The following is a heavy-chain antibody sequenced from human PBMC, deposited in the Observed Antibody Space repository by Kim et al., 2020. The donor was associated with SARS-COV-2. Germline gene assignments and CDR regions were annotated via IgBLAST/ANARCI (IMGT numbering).Heavy chain of an antibody. J-gene: IGHJ5*02. V-gene: IGHV1-69*13. CDR3: ARDVVRGPDWFDP. CDR2: IIPIFGTA. Sequence: SVKVSCKASGGTFSSYAISWVRQAPGQGLEWMGGIIPIFGTANYAQKFQGRVTITADESTSTAYMELSSLRSEDTAVYYCARDVVRGPDWFDPWGQGTLVTVSS. CDR1: GGTFSSYA. D-gene: IGHD3-22*01.